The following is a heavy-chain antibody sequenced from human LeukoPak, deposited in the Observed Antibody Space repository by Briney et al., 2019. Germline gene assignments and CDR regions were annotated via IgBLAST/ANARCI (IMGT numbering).Heavy chain of an antibody. D-gene: IGHD3-22*01. Sequence: GGSLRLSCAASGFTFSSYSMNWVRQAPGKGLEWVSSISSSSSYIYYADSVKGRFTISRDNAKNSLYLQMNSLRAEDTAVYYCARSPDYYDSSGHFDYWGHGTLVTVSS. CDR3: ARSPDYYDSSGHFDY. V-gene: IGHV3-21*01. J-gene: IGHJ4*01. CDR2: ISSSSSYI. CDR1: GFTFSSYS.